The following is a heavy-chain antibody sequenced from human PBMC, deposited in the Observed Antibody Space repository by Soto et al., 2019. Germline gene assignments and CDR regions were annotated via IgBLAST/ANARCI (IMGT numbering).Heavy chain of an antibody. CDR1: GFTFSSSA. CDR2: ITGSGGAT. D-gene: IGHD1-26*01. Sequence: VGSLRLSCGASGFTFSSSAMSWVRQAPGKGLEWVSSITGSGGATYYPDSVKGRFTISRDNSKNTLYLQMNSLRADDTAIYYCAKNQWELLHWGQGTLVTVSS. V-gene: IGHV3-23*01. CDR3: AKNQWELLH. J-gene: IGHJ4*02.